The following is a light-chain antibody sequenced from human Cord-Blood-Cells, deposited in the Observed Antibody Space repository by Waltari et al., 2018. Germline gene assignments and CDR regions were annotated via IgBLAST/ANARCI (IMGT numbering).Light chain of an antibody. J-gene: IGKJ4*01. CDR1: QSISSY. Sequence: DIQMTQSPSSLSPSVGDRVTITCRASQSISSYLNWYQQKPGKAPKLLIYAASSLQSGVPSRFSGSGSRTDFPLTISSLQPEDFATYYFQQSYSTPRTFGGGTKVEIK. V-gene: IGKV1-39*01. CDR3: QQSYSTPRT. CDR2: AAS.